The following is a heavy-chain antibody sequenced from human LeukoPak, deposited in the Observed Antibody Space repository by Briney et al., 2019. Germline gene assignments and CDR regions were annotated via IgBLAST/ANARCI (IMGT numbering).Heavy chain of an antibody. Sequence: SETLSLTCTVSGGSISSYYWSWIRQPSGKGLEWIGYIYYSGSTNYNPSLKSRVTISVDTSKNQFSLKLSSVTAADTAVYYCARGPGDGYLDYWGQGTLVTVSS. D-gene: IGHD5-24*01. CDR2: IYYSGST. V-gene: IGHV4-59*01. CDR1: GGSISSYY. CDR3: ARGPGDGYLDY. J-gene: IGHJ4*02.